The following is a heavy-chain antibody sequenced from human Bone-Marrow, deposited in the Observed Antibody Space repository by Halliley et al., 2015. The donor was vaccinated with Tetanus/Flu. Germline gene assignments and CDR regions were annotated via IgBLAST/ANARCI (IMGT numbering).Heavy chain of an antibody. D-gene: IGHD4-17*01. CDR2: ISYSGSA. CDR3: ARGPTVTARGNWFDP. Sequence: LVKPTQTLSLTCTVSGGSISSGNFYWSWIRQHPGKGLEWIGYISYSGSAYSKPSLESRVSISLDTSKNQFSLKMNSVTAADTAVYYCARGPTVTARGNWFDPWGQGTLVIVSS. V-gene: IGHV4-31*03. CDR1: GGSISSGNFY. J-gene: IGHJ5*02.